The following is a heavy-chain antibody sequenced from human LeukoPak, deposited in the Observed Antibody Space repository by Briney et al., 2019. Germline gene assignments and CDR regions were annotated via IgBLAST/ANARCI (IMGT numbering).Heavy chain of an antibody. V-gene: IGHV4-59*08. CDR3: ARQNPSGSYGYYFDY. CDR2: IYYSGST. D-gene: IGHD1-26*01. J-gene: IGHJ4*02. Sequence: SETLSLTCTVSGGSIRSYYWSWVRQPPGKGLEWIGYIYYSGSTNYNPSLKSRVTISVDTSKNQFSLKLSSVTAADTAVYYCARQNPSGSYGYYFDYWGQGTLVTVSS. CDR1: GGSIRSYY.